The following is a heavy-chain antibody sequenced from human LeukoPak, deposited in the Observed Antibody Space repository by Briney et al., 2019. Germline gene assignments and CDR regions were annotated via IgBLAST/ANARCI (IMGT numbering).Heavy chain of an antibody. CDR3: ARESIVGATYFDY. V-gene: IGHV3-7*03. D-gene: IGHD1-26*01. Sequence: GGSLRLSCAASGFTFSSYWMSWVRQAPGKGLEWVANINQDGSEKYYVDSVKGRFTISRDNAKNSLYLQMNSLRAEDTAVYYCARESIVGATYFDYWGQGTLVTVSS. CDR2: INQDGSEK. J-gene: IGHJ4*02. CDR1: GFTFSSYW.